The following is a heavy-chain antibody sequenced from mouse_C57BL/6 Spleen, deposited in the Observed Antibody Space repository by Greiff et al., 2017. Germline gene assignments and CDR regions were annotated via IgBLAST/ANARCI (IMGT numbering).Heavy chain of an antibody. CDR3: ARHGSSSWFAY. CDR2: ISSGRSTI. CDR1: GFTFSDYG. Sequence: EVMLVESGGGLVKPGGSLKLSCAASGFTFSDYGMHWVRQAPETGLEWVAYISSGRSTIYYADTVQGRFTITRDNAKKTLCRQMTSLRSEATAMYYCARHGSSSWFAYWGQGALVTVSA. V-gene: IGHV5-17*01. J-gene: IGHJ3*01. D-gene: IGHD1-1*01.